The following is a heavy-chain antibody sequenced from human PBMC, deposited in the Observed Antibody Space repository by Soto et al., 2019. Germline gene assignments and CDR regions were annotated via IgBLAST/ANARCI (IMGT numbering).Heavy chain of an antibody. CDR1: GFTFSVYA. J-gene: IGHJ6*02. V-gene: IGHV3-23*01. Sequence: GSLRLSCAATGFTFSVYAMTWVRQAPGKGLEWVSAVTANGGSTYSADSVKGRFTISRDNSKNTLFLQMDSLRAEDTAVYYCASLGVGDWANYYYYYGMDVWGQGTTVTVSS. CDR3: ASLGVGDWANYYYYYGMDV. D-gene: IGHD2-21*02. CDR2: VTANGGST.